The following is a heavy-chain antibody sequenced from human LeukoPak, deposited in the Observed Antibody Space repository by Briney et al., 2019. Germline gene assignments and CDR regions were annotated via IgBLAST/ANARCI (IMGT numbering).Heavy chain of an antibody. CDR1: GGSFSGYY. V-gene: IGHV4-34*01. CDR2: INHSGST. CDR3: ARPLAPYYYGSGSYYQY. D-gene: IGHD3-10*01. Sequence: PSETLSLTCAVYGGSFSGYYWSWIRQPPGKGLEWIGEINHSGSTNYNPSLKSRVTISVDTSKNQFSLELSSVTAADTAVYYCARPLAPYYYGSGSYYQYWGQGTLVTVSS. J-gene: IGHJ4*02.